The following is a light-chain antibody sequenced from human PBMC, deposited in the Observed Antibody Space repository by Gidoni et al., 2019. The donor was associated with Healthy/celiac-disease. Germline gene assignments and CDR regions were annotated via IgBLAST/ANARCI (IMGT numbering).Light chain of an antibody. V-gene: IGLV2-14*01. CDR1: SSHVGGYKY. CDR2: DVS. CDR3: SSYTSSSTRV. J-gene: IGLJ2*01. Sequence: QSALTQPASVSGSPGQSITISCTGTSSHVGGYKYVSWNQQHPGKAPKLMIYDVSNRPSGVSNRFSGSKSGNTASLTISALLAEDEADYYCSSYTSSSTRVFGGGTKLTVL.